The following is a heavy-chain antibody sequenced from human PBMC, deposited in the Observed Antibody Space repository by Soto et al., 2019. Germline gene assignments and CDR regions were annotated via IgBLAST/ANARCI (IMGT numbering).Heavy chain of an antibody. D-gene: IGHD2-2*01. CDR2: IIPIFGTA. Sequence: ASVKVSCKASGGTFSSYAISWVRQAPGQGLEWMGGIIPIFGTANYAQKFQGRVTITADESTSTAYMELSSLRSEDTAVYYCASKSGRYCSSTSCPLPFDYWAQGTLVTVSS. CDR1: GGTFSSYA. CDR3: ASKSGRYCSSTSCPLPFDY. V-gene: IGHV1-69*13. J-gene: IGHJ4*02.